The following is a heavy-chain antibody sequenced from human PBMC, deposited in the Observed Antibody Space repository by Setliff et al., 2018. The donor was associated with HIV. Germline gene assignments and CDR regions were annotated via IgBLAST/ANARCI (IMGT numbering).Heavy chain of an antibody. CDR3: ASFFVTTVTNQDY. CDR1: GQSISDYY. Sequence: SETLSLTCAVYGQSISDYYWSWIRQTPGKGLEWIGEINHGGDTNYNPSLKSRVTISVGSSHNHFSLKLTSVTAADTAMYYCASFFVTTVTNQDYWGQGTPVTVS. D-gene: IGHD4-17*01. V-gene: IGHV4-34*01. CDR2: INHGGDT. J-gene: IGHJ4*02.